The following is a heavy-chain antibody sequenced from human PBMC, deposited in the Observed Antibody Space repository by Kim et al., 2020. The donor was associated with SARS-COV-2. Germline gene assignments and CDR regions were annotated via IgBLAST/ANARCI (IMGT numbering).Heavy chain of an antibody. J-gene: IGHJ4*02. Sequence: GGSLRLSCAASGFTFTDYKMNWVRQAPGKGLEWVSYIGSSATGIDYADSVKGRFTISRDNGKTSVFLQMNSLREEDTAVYYCAARFDYWGQGTLVTVSS. CDR3: AARFDY. V-gene: IGHV3-48*02. CDR2: IGSSATGI. CDR1: GFTFTDYK.